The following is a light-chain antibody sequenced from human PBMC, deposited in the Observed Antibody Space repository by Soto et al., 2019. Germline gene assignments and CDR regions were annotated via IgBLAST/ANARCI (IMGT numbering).Light chain of an antibody. V-gene: IGLV2-8*01. CDR3: GSYVGSNNLV. Sequence: QSALTQPPSASGSPGQSVAISCTGTSSDIGGYNYVSWYQQHPGKAPKLMIFEVSQRPSGVPDRFSGSKSGNTASLTVSGLQAEDEADYYCGSYVGSNNLVFGGGTKLTVL. CDR1: SSDIGGYNY. J-gene: IGLJ2*01. CDR2: EVS.